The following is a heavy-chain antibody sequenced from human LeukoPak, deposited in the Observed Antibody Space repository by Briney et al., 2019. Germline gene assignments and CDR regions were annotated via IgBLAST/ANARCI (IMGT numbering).Heavy chain of an antibody. D-gene: IGHD1-14*01. CDR1: GGSISSSSYY. Sequence: SETLSLTCTVSGGSISSSSYYWGWIRQPPGKGLEWIGSIYYSGSTYYNPSLKSRVTISVDTSKNQFSLKLSSVTAADTAVHYCARHPNLNYFDYWGQGTLVTVSS. CDR2: IYYSGST. V-gene: IGHV4-39*01. J-gene: IGHJ4*02. CDR3: ARHPNLNYFDY.